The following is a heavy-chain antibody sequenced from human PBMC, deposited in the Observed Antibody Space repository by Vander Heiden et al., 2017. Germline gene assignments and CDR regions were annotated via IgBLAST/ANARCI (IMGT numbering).Heavy chain of an antibody. Sequence: QVQLQESGPGLVKPSQTLSLTCPVSGGSLSTGGYYWSWIRHHPGKGLEWIGYIYYSGSAYNSPSLKSRVSISVDTSKNQFSLRLRSVTAADTAVYFCARTNYYDSGGSWYFDYWGQGTLVTVSS. CDR1: GGSLSTGGYY. CDR2: IYYSGSA. J-gene: IGHJ4*02. V-gene: IGHV4-31*03. D-gene: IGHD3-22*01. CDR3: ARTNYYDSGGSWYFDY.